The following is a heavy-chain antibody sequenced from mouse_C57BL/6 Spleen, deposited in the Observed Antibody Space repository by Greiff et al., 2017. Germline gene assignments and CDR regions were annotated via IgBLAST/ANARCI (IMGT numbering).Heavy chain of an antibody. CDR3: ARREATYYFDY. D-gene: IGHD3-2*02. J-gene: IGHJ2*01. CDR1: GFTFSSYG. Sequence: EVNVVESGGDLVKPGGSLKLSCAASGFTFSSYGMSWVRQTPDKRLEWVATISSGGSYTYYTDNVKGRCTISRDNAKNTLYLQMSSLKSAETAMYYCARREATYYFDYWGQGTTLTVSS. V-gene: IGHV5-6*02. CDR2: ISSGGSYT.